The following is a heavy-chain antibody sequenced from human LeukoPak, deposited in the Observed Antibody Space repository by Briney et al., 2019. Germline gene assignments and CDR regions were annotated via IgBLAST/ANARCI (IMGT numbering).Heavy chain of an antibody. D-gene: IGHD3-22*01. Sequence: GGSLRLSCAASGFTFSSYSMNWVRQAPGKGLEWVSCISSSSSTIYYADSVKGRFTISRDNSKNTLYLQMNSLRAEDTAVYYCAKSNYYDSSDWFDPWGQGALVTVSS. CDR3: AKSNYYDSSDWFDP. J-gene: IGHJ5*02. CDR2: ISSSSSTI. CDR1: GFTFSSYS. V-gene: IGHV3-48*01.